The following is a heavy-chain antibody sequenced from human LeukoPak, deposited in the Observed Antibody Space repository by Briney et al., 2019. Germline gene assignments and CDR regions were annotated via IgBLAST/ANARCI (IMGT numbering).Heavy chain of an antibody. J-gene: IGHJ4*02. CDR3: ARGEGSGLDDYGDSNFDY. D-gene: IGHD4-17*01. CDR2: IIPIFGTA. Sequence: ASVKVSCKASGGTFSSYAISWVRQAPGQGLEWMGGIIPIFGTANYAQKFQGRVTITADESTSTAYMELSSLRSEDTAVYYCARGEGSGLDDYGDSNFDYWGQGTLVTVSS. CDR1: GGTFSSYA. V-gene: IGHV1-69*13.